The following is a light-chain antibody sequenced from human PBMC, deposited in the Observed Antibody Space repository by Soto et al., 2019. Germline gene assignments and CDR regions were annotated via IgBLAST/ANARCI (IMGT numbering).Light chain of an antibody. J-gene: IGKJ2*01. CDR1: QSVSSNY. Sequence: EIVLTQSPGTLSLSPGERATLSCRASQSVSSNYLAWYQQKPGQAPRLLIYGASSRATGIPDRFSGSGCGTDFTLTISRLEPEDFAVYYCQHYGRSAYTFGQGTTLEIK. CDR2: GAS. V-gene: IGKV3-20*01. CDR3: QHYGRSAYT.